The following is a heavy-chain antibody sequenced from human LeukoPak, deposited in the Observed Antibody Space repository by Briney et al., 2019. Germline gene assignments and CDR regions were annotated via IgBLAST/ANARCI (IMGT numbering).Heavy chain of an antibody. CDR3: AIPATRLTDYYGSGSYYGH. CDR1: GGTFSSYA. V-gene: IGHV1-69*06. D-gene: IGHD3-10*01. Sequence: GASVKVSCKASGGTFSSYAISWVRQAPGQGLEWMGGIIPIFGTANYAQKFQGRVTITADKSTSTAYMELSSLRSEDTAVYYCAIPATRLTDYYGSGSYYGHWGQGTLVTVSS. J-gene: IGHJ4*02. CDR2: IIPIFGTA.